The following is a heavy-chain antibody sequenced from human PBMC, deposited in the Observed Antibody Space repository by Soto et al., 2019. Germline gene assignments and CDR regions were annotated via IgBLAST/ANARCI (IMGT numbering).Heavy chain of an antibody. CDR1: GYDFISHG. Sequence: QVQLVQSGGEEKKPGASVKVSCKASGYDFISHGISWVRQARGQGLEWMGWINSANGDTKYARKYQDRMTLTKNKATGTVYMELASMRSDDTPVYYWARDKWLNFPAVGGAKFGSWGQGTLVTVSS. CDR2: INSANGDT. CDR3: ARDKWLNFPAVGGAKFGS. J-gene: IGHJ4*02. D-gene: IGHD6-19*01. V-gene: IGHV1-18*04.